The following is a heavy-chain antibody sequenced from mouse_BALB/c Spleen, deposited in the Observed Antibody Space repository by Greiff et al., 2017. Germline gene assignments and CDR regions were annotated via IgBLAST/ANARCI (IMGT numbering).Heavy chain of an antibody. V-gene: IGHV5-12-1*01. CDR1: GFAFSSYD. Sequence: EVNVVESGGGLVKPGGSLKLSCAASGFAFSSYDMSWVRQTPEKRLEWVAYISSGGGSTYYPDTVKGRFTISRDNAKNTLYLQMSSLKSEDTAMYYCARHRERIYFDYWGQGTTLTVSS. CDR3: ARHRERIYFDY. J-gene: IGHJ2*01. D-gene: IGHD3-1*01. CDR2: ISSGGGST.